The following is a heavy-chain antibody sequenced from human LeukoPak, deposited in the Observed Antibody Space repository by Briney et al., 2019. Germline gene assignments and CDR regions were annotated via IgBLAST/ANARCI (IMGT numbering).Heavy chain of an antibody. CDR2: ISSRSSTI. Sequence: GGSLSLSCAASGFTFSTYSMNWVRQAPGKGLEWVSYISSRSSTIYYVDSVKGRFTISRDNAKNSLYLQMNSLRAEDTAVYYCARDLDTYYGMDVWGQGTTVTVSS. D-gene: IGHD5-18*01. CDR3: ARDLDTYYGMDV. J-gene: IGHJ6*02. V-gene: IGHV3-48*01. CDR1: GFTFSTYS.